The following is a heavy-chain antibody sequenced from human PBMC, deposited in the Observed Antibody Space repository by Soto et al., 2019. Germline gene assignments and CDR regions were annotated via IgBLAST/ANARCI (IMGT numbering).Heavy chain of an antibody. CDR3: ARVRRIGMSGSPGDS. Sequence: SETLSLTCDVSGYAISSGFYWAWIRQPPGKRLEWIGNIYFTGTTSYNPSLKTRVTMSVDTSKNQFSLRLSSVTAADTAVFYCARVRRIGMSGSPGDSWGQGTQVTVSS. CDR1: GYAISSGFY. CDR2: IYFTGTT. D-gene: IGHD3-10*01. J-gene: IGHJ4*02. V-gene: IGHV4-38-2*01.